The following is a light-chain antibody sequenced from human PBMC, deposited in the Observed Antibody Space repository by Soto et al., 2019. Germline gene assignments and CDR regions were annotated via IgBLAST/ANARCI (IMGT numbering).Light chain of an antibody. V-gene: IGKV1-5*03. Sequence: DIQMTQSPSTLSGSVGDRVTITCRASQTISSWLAWYQQKPGKAPKLLIYKASTLKSGVPSRFSGSGSGTEFPLTIRSPQTDDVATYYGQHYKSYSERFGKGTKVELK. CDR3: QHYKSYSER. CDR2: KAS. CDR1: QTISSW. J-gene: IGKJ1*01.